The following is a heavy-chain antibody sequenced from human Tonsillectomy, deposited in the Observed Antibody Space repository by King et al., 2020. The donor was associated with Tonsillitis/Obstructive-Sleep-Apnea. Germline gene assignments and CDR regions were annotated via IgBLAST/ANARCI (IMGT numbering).Heavy chain of an antibody. J-gene: IGHJ6*03. CDR2: IYHRSGT. V-gene: IGHV4-31*03. CDR1: GSSVSSDGYY. D-gene: IGHD6-6*01. CDR3: ARVIASRPTVYYMDV. Sequence: QLQESGPGLVRPSQTLSLTCTVSGSSVSSDGYYWTWLRHRPGKGLEWIGYIYHRSGTHYNPSLESRLTISMERSKKLFSVSLNSVTAADTALYYCARVIASRPTVYYMDVWGKGTTVHVSS.